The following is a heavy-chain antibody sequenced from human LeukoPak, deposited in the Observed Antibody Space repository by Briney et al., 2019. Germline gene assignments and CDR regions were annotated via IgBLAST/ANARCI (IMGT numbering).Heavy chain of an antibody. CDR3: ARDQGYSSGWYYY. CDR2: INHSGST. J-gene: IGHJ4*02. Sequence: PSETLSLTCAVYGGSFSGYYWSWIRQPPGKGLEWIGEINHSGSTNYNPSLKSRVTISVDTSKNQFSLKLSSVTAADTAVYYCARDQGYSSGWYYYWGQGTLVTVSS. CDR1: GGSFSGYY. D-gene: IGHD6-19*01. V-gene: IGHV4-34*01.